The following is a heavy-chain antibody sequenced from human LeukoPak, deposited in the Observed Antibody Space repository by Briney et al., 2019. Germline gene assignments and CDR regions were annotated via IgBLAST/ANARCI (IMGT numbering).Heavy chain of an antibody. Sequence: PSETLSLTCTVSGGSISSSSYYWGWIRQPPGKGLEWIGSIYYSGSTYYNPSLKSRVTISVDTSKNQFSLKLSSVTAADTAVYYCARDRWGWEELDWLSKEDAFDIWGQGTMVTVSS. D-gene: IGHD3-9*01. CDR3: ARDRWGWEELDWLSKEDAFDI. V-gene: IGHV4-39*07. CDR1: GGSISSSSYY. J-gene: IGHJ3*02. CDR2: IYYSGST.